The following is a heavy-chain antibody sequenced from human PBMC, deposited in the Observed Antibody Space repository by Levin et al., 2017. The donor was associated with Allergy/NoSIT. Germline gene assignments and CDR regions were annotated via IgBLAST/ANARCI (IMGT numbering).Heavy chain of an antibody. CDR3: ARDRGEWLLSSLDY. CDR2: IYTSGST. CDR1: GGSISSYY. J-gene: IGHJ4*02. Sequence: SETLSLTCTVSGGSISSYYWSWIRQPAGKGLEWIGRIYTSGSTNYNPSLKSRVTMSVDTSKNQFSLKLSSVTAADTAVYYCARDRGEWLLSSLDYWGQGTLVTVSS. V-gene: IGHV4-4*07. D-gene: IGHD3-3*01.